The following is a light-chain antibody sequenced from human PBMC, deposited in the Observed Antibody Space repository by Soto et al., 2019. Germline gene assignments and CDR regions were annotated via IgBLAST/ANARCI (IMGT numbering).Light chain of an antibody. CDR3: QLSYSTPLT. CDR1: QSISSY. CDR2: AAS. J-gene: IGKJ1*01. V-gene: IGKV1-39*01. Sequence: SHMTQSPSSLSASVGDRVTITCRASQSISSYLNWYQQKPGNAPKLLIYAASSLQSGVQSRFSGSGSGTDFTLTISSLQHEDFATYYCQLSYSTPLTFGHGTKVDI.